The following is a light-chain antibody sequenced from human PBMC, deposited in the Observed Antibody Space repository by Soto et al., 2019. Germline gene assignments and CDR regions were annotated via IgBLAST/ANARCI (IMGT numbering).Light chain of an antibody. CDR3: YSYTASSTYV. CDR1: SSDVGGYNY. V-gene: IGLV2-14*01. Sequence: QSALTQPASVSGSPGQSITISCTGTSSDVGGYNYVSWYQQHPAKVPKLMIYDVSNRPSGVSDRCSGSKSGNTASLTISGLQAEDEADYYCYSYTASSTYVFGTGTKVTVL. J-gene: IGLJ1*01. CDR2: DVS.